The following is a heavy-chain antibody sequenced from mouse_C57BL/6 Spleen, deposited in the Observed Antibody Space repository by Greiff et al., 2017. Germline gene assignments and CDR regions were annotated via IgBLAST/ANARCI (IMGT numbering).Heavy chain of an antibody. CDR2: INPSSGYT. CDR3: ARAGNGDYYAMDY. J-gene: IGHJ4*01. V-gene: IGHV1-4*01. CDR1: GYTFTSYT. Sequence: VKLMESGAELARPGASVKMSCKASGYTFTSYTMHWVKQRPGQGLEWIGYINPSSGYTKYNQKFKDKATLTADKSSSTAYMQLSSLTSEDSAVYYCARAGNGDYYAMDYWGQGTSVTVSS.